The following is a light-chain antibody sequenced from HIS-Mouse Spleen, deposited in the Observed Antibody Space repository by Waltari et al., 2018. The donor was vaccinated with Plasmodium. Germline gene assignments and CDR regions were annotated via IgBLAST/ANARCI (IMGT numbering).Light chain of an antibody. CDR2: GAS. V-gene: IGKV3-15*01. CDR3: QQYNNWSFT. CDR1: QSVSSN. Sequence: EIVMTQSPATLSVSPGERATLPCRASQSVSSNLAGYQQKPGQAPSLLIYGASTRATGIPARFSGSGSGTEFTLTISSLQSEDFAVYYCQQYNNWSFTFGPGTKVDIK. J-gene: IGKJ3*01.